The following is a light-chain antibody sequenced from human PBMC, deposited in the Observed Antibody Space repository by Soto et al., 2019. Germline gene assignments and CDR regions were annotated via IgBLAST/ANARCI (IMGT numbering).Light chain of an antibody. V-gene: IGKV3-15*01. CDR2: GAS. CDR3: QQYNNWPPYT. CDR1: QSVNSD. J-gene: IGKJ2*01. Sequence: EIVMTQSPATLSVSPGERATLSCWASQSVNSDLAWYQQKPGQAPRLLIYGASTRATGIPARFSGSGSGTDFTLTISRLQSEDFAVYYCQQYNNWPPYTFCQGTKLEIK.